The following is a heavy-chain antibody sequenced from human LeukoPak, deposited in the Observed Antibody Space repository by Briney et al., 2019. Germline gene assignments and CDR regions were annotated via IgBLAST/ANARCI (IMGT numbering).Heavy chain of an antibody. CDR2: IYPGDSDT. CDR3: ARQNDFRLDY. CDR1: GYTFSSYW. J-gene: IGHJ4*02. V-gene: IGHV5-51*01. Sequence: GESLRISCKGSGYTFSSYWIGWVRQMPGKGLGWMGIIYPGDSDTRYSPSLQGQVTISVDTSIAAAYLQWSSLKASDTAIYYCARQNDFRLDYWGQGTLVTVSS. D-gene: IGHD3-3*01.